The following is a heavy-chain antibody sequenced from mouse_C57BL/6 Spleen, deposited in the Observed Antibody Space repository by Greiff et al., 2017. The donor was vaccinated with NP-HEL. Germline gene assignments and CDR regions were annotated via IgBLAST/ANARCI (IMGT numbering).Heavy chain of an antibody. CDR3: ARDRVVRGRYFDV. Sequence: EVQVVESEGGLVQPGSSMKLSCTASGFTFSDYSMAWVRQVPEKGLEWVANINYDGSSTYYLDSLKSRFIISRDNAKNILYLQMSSLKSEDTATYDCARDRVVRGRYFDVWGTGTTVTVSS. CDR1: GFTFSDYS. J-gene: IGHJ1*03. CDR2: INYDGSST. V-gene: IGHV5-16*01. D-gene: IGHD2-12*01.